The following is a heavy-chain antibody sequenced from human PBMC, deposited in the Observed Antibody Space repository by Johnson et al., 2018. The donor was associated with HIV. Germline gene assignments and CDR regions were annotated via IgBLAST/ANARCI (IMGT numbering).Heavy chain of an antibody. CDR3: ARGNKGYSSGWDAFDI. CDR1: RFTFSNYA. D-gene: IGHD6-19*01. CDR2: ISYDGRNK. J-gene: IGHJ3*02. Sequence: QVQLVESGGGVVQPGKSLRLSCSASRFTFSNYAMNWVRQAPGKGLEWMAIISYDGRNKNYADSVKGRFTISRDNSKNTLYLQLNNLRAEDTAVYYCARGNKGYSSGWDAFDIWGQGTMVTVS. V-gene: IGHV3-30*03.